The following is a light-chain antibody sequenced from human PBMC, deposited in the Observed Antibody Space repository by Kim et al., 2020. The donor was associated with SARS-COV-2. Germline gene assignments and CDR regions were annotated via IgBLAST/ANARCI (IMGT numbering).Light chain of an antibody. J-gene: IGLJ1*01. CDR1: SSDVGAYKY. CDR2: DVS. CDR3: SSYARSSSYV. V-gene: IGLV2-14*04. Sequence: GQSITISGTGTSSDVGAYKYVSWYQQHPGKAPELMIFDVSERPSGISNRFSGSKSGNTASLTISGLQAEDEADYYCSSYARSSSYVFGTGTKVT.